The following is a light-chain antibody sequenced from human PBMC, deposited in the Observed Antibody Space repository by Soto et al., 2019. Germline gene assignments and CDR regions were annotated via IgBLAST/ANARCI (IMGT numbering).Light chain of an antibody. CDR2: AAS. J-gene: IGKJ1*01. CDR3: LHDYNYPRT. V-gene: IGKV1-6*01. Sequence: AIQMTQSPSSLSASVGDRVTMTCRASQGINNELAWYQQKPGKAPKLLIYAASNLHSGVPSRFSGSGSGTDLALTISSQQPEDFATYFCLHDYNYPRTFGQGTKVE. CDR1: QGINNE.